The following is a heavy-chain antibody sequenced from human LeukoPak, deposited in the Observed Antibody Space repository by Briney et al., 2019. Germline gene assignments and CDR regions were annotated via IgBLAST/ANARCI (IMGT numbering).Heavy chain of an antibody. Sequence: GRSLRLSCVASGFIFSGYGMHWVRQAPGRGLEWVAVVWASGNDKNYADSVNGRFTISRDNSKNTVYLQMSSLRPEDTGIYYCANQHYWGQGTPVTVSS. V-gene: IGHV3-33*08. J-gene: IGHJ4*02. CDR2: VWASGNDK. D-gene: IGHD2-2*01. CDR3: ANQHY. CDR1: GFIFSGYG.